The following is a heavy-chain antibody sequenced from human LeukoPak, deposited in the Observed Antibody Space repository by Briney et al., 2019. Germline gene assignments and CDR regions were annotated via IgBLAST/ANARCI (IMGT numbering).Heavy chain of an antibody. J-gene: IGHJ4*02. CDR1: GYTFTSYD. D-gene: IGHD3-22*01. CDR2: MNPNSGST. V-gene: IGHV1-8*01. CDR3: ARTPYDSSGYYSDS. Sequence: GASVKVSCKASGYTFTSYDINWVRQATGQGLEWMGWMNPNSGSTGYAQKFQGRVTMTSNTFISTAYMDLSSLRSEDTAVYYCARTPYDSSGYYSDSWGQGTLVTVSS.